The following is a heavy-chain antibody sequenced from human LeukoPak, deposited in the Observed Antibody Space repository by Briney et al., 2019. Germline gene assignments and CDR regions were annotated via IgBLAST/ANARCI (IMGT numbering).Heavy chain of an antibody. CDR3: ARSDDFWSGYEYYFDY. J-gene: IGHJ4*02. Sequence: GGSLRLSCAASGFTFSSYSMNWVRQAPGKGLEWVSSISSSSSYIYYADSVKGRFTISRDNAKNSLYPQMNSLRAEDTAVYYCARSDDFWSGYEYYFDYWGQGTLVTVSS. CDR2: ISSSSSYI. D-gene: IGHD3-3*01. V-gene: IGHV3-21*01. CDR1: GFTFSSYS.